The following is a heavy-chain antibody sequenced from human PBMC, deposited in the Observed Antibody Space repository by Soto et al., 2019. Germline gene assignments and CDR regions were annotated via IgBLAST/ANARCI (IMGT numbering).Heavy chain of an antibody. J-gene: IGHJ4*02. V-gene: IGHV3-11*01. CDR2: INPAGDTK. CDR3: ASLPDF. Sequence: QVQLVESGGGLVKPGGSLRLSCAASGITFSDYHMGWIHQAPGKGLEWLSYINPAGDTKYYADSVKGRFTISRDNSKKSLYLQMDSLRLDDTAIYYCASLPDFWGQGTQITVSS. CDR1: GITFSDYH.